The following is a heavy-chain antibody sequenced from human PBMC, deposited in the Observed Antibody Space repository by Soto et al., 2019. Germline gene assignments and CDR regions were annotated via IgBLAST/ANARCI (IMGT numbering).Heavy chain of an antibody. Sequence: LRRSCAASGFTFSSYAMSWVRQAPGKGLEWGSSSRGSGGSTYYADSVKGRFTRARDNSKNTLYRQMNSRRAEDTAVYYCAGSLTAAGIGSYYYYGMDVWGQGTTVTVSS. D-gene: IGHD6-13*01. J-gene: IGHJ6*02. CDR3: AGSLTAAGIGSYYYYGMDV. CDR1: GFTFSSYA. V-gene: IGHV3-23*01. CDR2: SRGSGGST.